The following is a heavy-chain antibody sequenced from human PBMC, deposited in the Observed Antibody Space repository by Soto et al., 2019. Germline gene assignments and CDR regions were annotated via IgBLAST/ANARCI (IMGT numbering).Heavy chain of an antibody. V-gene: IGHV4-59*01. D-gene: IGHD3-22*01. CDR2: IYYSGST. Sequence: PSETLSLTCTVSGGSISSYYWSWIRQPPGKGLEWIGYIYYSGSTNYNPSLKSRVTISVDTSKNQFSLKLSSVTAADTAVYYCVRVLDSYDGGGYPEYYFKYWAEEPRLTGS. CDR1: GGSISSYY. CDR3: VRVLDSYDGGGYPEYYFKY. J-gene: IGHJ4*02.